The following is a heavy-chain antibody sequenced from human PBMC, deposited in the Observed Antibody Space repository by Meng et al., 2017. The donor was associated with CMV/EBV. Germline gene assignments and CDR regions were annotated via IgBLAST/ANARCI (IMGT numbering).Heavy chain of an antibody. V-gene: IGHV1-24*01. CDR1: GYTLTELS. CDR2: FDPEDGET. Sequence: ASVKVSCKVSGYTLTELSMHWVRQAPGKGLEWMGGFDPEDGETIYAQKFQGRVTMTEDTSTDTAYMELSSLRSEDTAVYYCATRLVPAAIEILFFDIWGQGTMVTVSS. D-gene: IGHD2-2*02. J-gene: IGHJ3*02. CDR3: ATRLVPAAIEILFFDI.